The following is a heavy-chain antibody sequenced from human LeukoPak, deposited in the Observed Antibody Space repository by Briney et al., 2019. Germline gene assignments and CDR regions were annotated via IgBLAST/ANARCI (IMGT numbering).Heavy chain of an antibody. Sequence: SVKVSCKASGGTFSSYAISWVRQAPGQGLEWMGRIIPILGIANYAQKFQGRVTITADKSTSTAHMELSSLRSEDTAVYYCARDPTMATISYWGQGTLVTVSS. CDR3: ARDPTMATISY. D-gene: IGHD5-24*01. CDR2: IIPILGIA. V-gene: IGHV1-69*04. J-gene: IGHJ4*02. CDR1: GGTFSSYA.